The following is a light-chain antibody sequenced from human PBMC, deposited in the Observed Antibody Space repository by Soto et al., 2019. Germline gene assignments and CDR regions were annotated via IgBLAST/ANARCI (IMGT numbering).Light chain of an antibody. J-gene: IGLJ1*01. CDR3: SSYTTSSTPHYV. CDR2: DVS. V-gene: IGLV2-14*03. Sequence: QSVLTQPASVSGSPGQSITISCTGTSSDVGGYNSVSWYQHHPGKAPKLMIFDVSDRPSGVSSRFSGSKSGNTASLTISVLQAEDEADYYCSSYTTSSTPHYVFGPGTKSPS. CDR1: SSDVGGYNS.